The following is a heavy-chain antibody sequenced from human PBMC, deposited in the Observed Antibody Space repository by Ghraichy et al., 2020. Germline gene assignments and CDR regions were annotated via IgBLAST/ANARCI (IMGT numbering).Heavy chain of an antibody. J-gene: IGHJ4*02. CDR3: ARDPPAWELPLDS. CDR2: IDNDGTTT. V-gene: IGHV3-74*01. Sequence: GGSLRLSCAASGFTFSTSWMHWVRQAPGKGLVWVSHIDNDGTTTAYADSVKGRFTISRDNANNMLYLQMNSLKAEDTAVYFCARDPPAWELPLDSWGQGTLVTVSS. D-gene: IGHD1-26*01. CDR1: GFTFSTSW.